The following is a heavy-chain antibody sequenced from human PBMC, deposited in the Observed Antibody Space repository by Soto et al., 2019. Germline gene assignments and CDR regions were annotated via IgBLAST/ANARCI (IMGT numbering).Heavy chain of an antibody. V-gene: IGHV3-64*01. D-gene: IGHD3-3*01. CDR3: ARSARFGVVNDAFDI. Sequence: PGGSLRLSCAASGFTFSSYAIHWVRQAPGKGLEYVSAISSNGGSTYYANSVKGRFTISRDNSKNTLYLQMGSLRAEDMAVYYCARSARFGVVNDAFDIWGQGTMVTVSS. CDR2: ISSNGGST. J-gene: IGHJ3*02. CDR1: GFTFSSYA.